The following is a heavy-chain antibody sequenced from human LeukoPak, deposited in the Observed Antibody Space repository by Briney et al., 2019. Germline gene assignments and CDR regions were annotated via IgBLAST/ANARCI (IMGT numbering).Heavy chain of an antibody. CDR1: RFTFSGYW. J-gene: IGHJ4*02. V-gene: IGHV3-7*01. CDR3: ARKGLPDY. CDR2: IKQDGSEK. Sequence: GGSLRLSCAASRFTFSGYWMSWVRQAPGKGLEWVANIKQDGSEKYYVDSVKGRFTISRDNAKNSLYLQMNSLRVEDTAVYYCARKGLPDYWGQGTLVTVSS.